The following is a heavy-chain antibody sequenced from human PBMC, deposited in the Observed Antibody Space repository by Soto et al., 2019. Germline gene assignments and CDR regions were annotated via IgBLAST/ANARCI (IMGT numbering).Heavy chain of an antibody. Sequence: QVQLVESGGGVVQPGRSLRLSCAASGFPLSGNDMHWVRQAPGKGREWVAVMSYDGSHQYYADSVKGRFTISRDTSKSTLYLQMNILRTEDTAVYYWAKGGWYTSSSPSDCWGQGTLVTVSS. CDR2: MSYDGSHQ. D-gene: IGHD6-6*01. V-gene: IGHV3-30*18. J-gene: IGHJ4*02. CDR3: AKGGWYTSSSPSDC. CDR1: GFPLSGND.